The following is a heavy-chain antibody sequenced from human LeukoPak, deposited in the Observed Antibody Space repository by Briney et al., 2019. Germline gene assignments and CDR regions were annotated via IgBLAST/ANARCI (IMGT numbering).Heavy chain of an antibody. Sequence: GGSLRLSCAASGFTFSSYAMSWVRQAPGKGLEWVSAISGSGGSTYYADSVKGRFTISRDNSKNTLYLQMNSLRAEDTAVYYCAKVKGRIYSSSWLDYWGQGTLVTVSS. CDR1: GFTFSSYA. CDR3: AKVKGRIYSSSWLDY. J-gene: IGHJ4*02. CDR2: ISGSGGST. V-gene: IGHV3-23*01. D-gene: IGHD6-13*01.